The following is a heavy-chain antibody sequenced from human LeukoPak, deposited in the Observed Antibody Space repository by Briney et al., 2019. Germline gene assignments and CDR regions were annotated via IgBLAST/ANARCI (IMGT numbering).Heavy chain of an antibody. J-gene: IGHJ4*02. CDR1: GFIFSAYS. CDR2: ISSSGSTI. Sequence: GGSLRLSCAASGFIFSAYSMNWVRQAPGKGLEWVSFISSSGSTIYYADSVKGRFTISRDNAKNSLYLQMNSLRAEDTAVYYCARDRRIAARRFDYWGQGTLVTVSS. D-gene: IGHD6-6*01. V-gene: IGHV3-48*04. CDR3: ARDRRIAARRFDY.